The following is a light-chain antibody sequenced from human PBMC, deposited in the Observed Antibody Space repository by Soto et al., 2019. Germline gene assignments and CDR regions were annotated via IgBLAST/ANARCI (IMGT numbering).Light chain of an antibody. CDR3: SSYAGSYSYA. CDR2: DVN. J-gene: IGLJ1*01. V-gene: IGLV2-11*01. Sequence: QSALAQPRSVSGSPGQSVTISCTGTSSDVGGFNSVSWYQQHPGKAPKLMIYDVNKRPSGVPDRFSGSKSGSTASLTISGLQAEDEAAYYCSSYAGSYSYAFATGTKVTVL. CDR1: SSDVGGFNS.